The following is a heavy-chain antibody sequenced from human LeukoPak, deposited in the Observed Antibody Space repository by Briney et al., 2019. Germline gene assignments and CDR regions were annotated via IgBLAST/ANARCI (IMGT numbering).Heavy chain of an antibody. V-gene: IGHV4-61*08. J-gene: IGHJ4*02. CDR1: GDPLSGYSDY. CDR2: VYYSEST. Sequence: WETLSLTCTVSGDPLSGYSDYKGTWIRQPPGEGLQWIGYVYYSESTNYNPSLRSRVTISVDTSKNQFSLKLTSVTAADTAVYYCAREYSGFDHWGQGTLVTVSS. D-gene: IGHD1-26*01. CDR3: AREYSGFDH.